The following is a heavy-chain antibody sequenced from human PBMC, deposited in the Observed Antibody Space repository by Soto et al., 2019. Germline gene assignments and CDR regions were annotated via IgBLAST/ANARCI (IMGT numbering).Heavy chain of an antibody. CDR3: AREEAYNSGGYGWFDP. CDR1: GVTFSSYG. CDR2: IWYDGSNK. J-gene: IGHJ5*02. V-gene: IGHV3-33*01. D-gene: IGHD6-19*01. Sequence: QVQLVESGGGVVQPGRSLRLSCAASGVTFSSYGMRWVRQAPGKGLEWVAVIWYDGSNKYYADSVKGRFTISRDNSKNTLYLKMNSLRAEDTAVYYCAREEAYNSGGYGWFDPWGQGTLVTVSS.